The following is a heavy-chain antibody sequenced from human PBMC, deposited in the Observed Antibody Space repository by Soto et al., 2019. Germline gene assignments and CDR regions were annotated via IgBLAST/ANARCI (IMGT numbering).Heavy chain of an antibody. J-gene: IGHJ4*02. CDR1: GFTVITNY. V-gene: IGHV3-53*01. Sequence: GGSLRLSCAASGFTVITNYMSWVRQAPGKGLEWVSVIYNGGNTYYADSVKGRFTISTDNSKNTLYLQMNSLRVEDTAVYYCAREGLYSSSDYWGQGTLVTVSS. CDR2: IYNGGNT. D-gene: IGHD6-6*01. CDR3: AREGLYSSSDY.